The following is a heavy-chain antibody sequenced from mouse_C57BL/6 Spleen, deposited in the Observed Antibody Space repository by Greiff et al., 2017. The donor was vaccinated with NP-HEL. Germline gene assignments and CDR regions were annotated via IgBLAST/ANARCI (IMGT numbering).Heavy chain of an antibody. CDR2: IYPRDGRT. CDR3: ARRIYYYCSSYFDY. Sequence: VQLQQSGPELVKPGASVKLSCKASGYTFTSYDINWVKQRPGQGLEWIGWIYPRDGRTKYNEKFKGKATLTVDTSSSTAYMELHSLTSEDSAVYFFARRIYYYCSSYFDYWGQGTTLTVSS. V-gene: IGHV1-85*01. D-gene: IGHD1-1*01. CDR1: GYTFTSYD. J-gene: IGHJ2*01.